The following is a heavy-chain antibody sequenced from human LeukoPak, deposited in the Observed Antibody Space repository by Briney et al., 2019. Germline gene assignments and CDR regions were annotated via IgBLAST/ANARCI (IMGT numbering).Heavy chain of an antibody. V-gene: IGHV3-49*04. D-gene: IGHD3-22*01. J-gene: IGHJ4*02. CDR2: IRSKAYGGTT. CDR3: TRVQMGRGSDYYSNPIDY. Sequence: GRSLRLSCTASGFTFGDYAMSWVRQAPGKGLEWVGFIRSKAYGGTTEYAASVKGRFTISRDDSKSIAYLQMNSLKTEDTAVYYCTRVQMGRGSDYYSNPIDYWGQGTLVTVSS. CDR1: GFTFGDYA.